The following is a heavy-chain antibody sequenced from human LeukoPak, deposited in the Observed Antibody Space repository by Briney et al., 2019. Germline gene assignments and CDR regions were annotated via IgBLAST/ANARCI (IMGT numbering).Heavy chain of an antibody. Sequence: GGSLRLSCTASGFTFGDYAMTWVRQAPGKGLEWVGFIRSKAYGGTTEYAASVKGRFTISRDDSKSIAYLQMNSLKTEDTAVYYCATAYDSSGHDAFDIWGQGAMVTVSS. V-gene: IGHV3-49*04. D-gene: IGHD3-22*01. CDR3: ATAYDSSGHDAFDI. CDR2: IRSKAYGGTT. J-gene: IGHJ3*02. CDR1: GFTFGDYA.